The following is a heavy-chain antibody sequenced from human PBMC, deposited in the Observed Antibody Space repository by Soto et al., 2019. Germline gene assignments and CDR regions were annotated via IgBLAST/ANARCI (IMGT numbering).Heavy chain of an antibody. Sequence: SETLSLTCTVSGGSISSYYWSWIRQPPGKGLEWIGYIYYSGSTNYNPSLKSRVTISVDTSKNQFSLKLSSVTAADTAVYYCARGVELGHFTDRYDFDYWGQGTLVTVSS. J-gene: IGHJ4*02. D-gene: IGHD1-7*01. CDR3: ARGVELGHFTDRYDFDY. V-gene: IGHV4-59*01. CDR1: GGSISSYY. CDR2: IYYSGST.